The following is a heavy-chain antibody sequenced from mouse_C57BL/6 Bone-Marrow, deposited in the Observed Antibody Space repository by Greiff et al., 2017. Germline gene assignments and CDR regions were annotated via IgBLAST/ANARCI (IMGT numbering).Heavy chain of an antibody. V-gene: IGHV1-64*01. D-gene: IGHD2-5*01. CDR2: IHPNSGST. J-gene: IGHJ3*01. Sequence: QVQLQQPGAELVKPGASVKLSCKASGYTFTSYWMHWVKQRPGQGLEWIGMIHPNSGSTNYNEKFKGKATLTVDKSSSTAYMQLSSLTSEDSAVYDCARWDSNPFSYGRQGTLGIVSA. CDR3: ARWDSNPFSY. CDR1: GYTFTSYW.